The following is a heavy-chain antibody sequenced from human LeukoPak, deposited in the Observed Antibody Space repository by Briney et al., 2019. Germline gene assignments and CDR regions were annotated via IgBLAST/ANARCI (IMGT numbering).Heavy chain of an antibody. CDR2: ISSSSTYI. CDR1: GFTFSSYS. V-gene: IGHV3-21*01. J-gene: IGHJ5*02. D-gene: IGHD5-12*01. Sequence: GGSLRLSCAASGFTFSSYSMNWVRQAPGKGLEWVSYISSSSTYIYYADSVKGRFTISRDNAKNSLYLQMNSLRAEDTAVYYCAKDDSGYDFPNWFDPWGQGTLVTVSS. CDR3: AKDDSGYDFPNWFDP.